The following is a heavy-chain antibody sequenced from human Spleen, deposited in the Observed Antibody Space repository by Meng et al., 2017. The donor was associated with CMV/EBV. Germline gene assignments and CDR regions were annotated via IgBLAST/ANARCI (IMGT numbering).Heavy chain of an antibody. Sequence: GGSLRLSCAASGFTFSSYAMSWVRQAPGKGLEWVSSISSSSSYIYYADSVKGRFTISRDNAKNSLYLQMNSLRAEDTAVYYCARASTYYYDSSGYSYFDYWGQGTLVTVSS. V-gene: IGHV3-21*01. J-gene: IGHJ4*02. D-gene: IGHD3-22*01. CDR1: GFTFSSYA. CDR3: ARASTYYYDSSGYSYFDY. CDR2: ISSSSSYI.